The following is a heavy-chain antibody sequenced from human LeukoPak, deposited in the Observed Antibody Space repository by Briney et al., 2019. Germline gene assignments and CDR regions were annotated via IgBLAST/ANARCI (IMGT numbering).Heavy chain of an antibody. V-gene: IGHV4-31*03. CDR3: ARDRSYGDAQRTYYYYYGMDV. CDR1: GGSISSGGYY. J-gene: IGHJ6*02. D-gene: IGHD4-17*01. Sequence: PSETLSLTCTVSGGSISSGGYYWSWIRQHSGKGLEWIGYIYYSGSTYYNPSLKSRVTISVDTSKNQFSLKLSSVTAADTAVYYCARDRSYGDAQRTYYYYYGMDVWGQGTTVTVSS. CDR2: IYYSGST.